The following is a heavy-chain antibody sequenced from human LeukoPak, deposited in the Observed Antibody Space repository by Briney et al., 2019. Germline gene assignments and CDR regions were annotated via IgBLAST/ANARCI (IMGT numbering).Heavy chain of an antibody. D-gene: IGHD5-24*01. CDR3: ASQNRLLEMASDY. CDR1: GGSISSYY. Sequence: SETLSLTCTVSGGSISSYYWSWIRQPPGKGLEWIGYIYYSGSTNYNPSLKSRVTISVDTSKNQFSLKLSSVTAADTAVYYCASQNRLLEMASDYWDQGTLVTVSS. CDR2: IYYSGST. V-gene: IGHV4-59*01. J-gene: IGHJ4*02.